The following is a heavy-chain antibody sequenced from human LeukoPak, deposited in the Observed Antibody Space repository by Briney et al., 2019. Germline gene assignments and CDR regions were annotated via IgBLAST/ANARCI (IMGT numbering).Heavy chain of an antibody. CDR1: GYTLTELS. D-gene: IGHD3-9*01. CDR3: ATEYDILTGYYSRPEYFQH. V-gene: IGHV1-24*01. CDR2: FDPEDGET. Sequence: ASVKVSCKVSGYTLTELSMHWVRQAPGKGLGWMGGFDPEDGETIYAQKFQGRVTMTEDTSTDTAYMELSSLRSEDTAVYYCATEYDILTGYYSRPEYFQHWGQGTLVTVSS. J-gene: IGHJ1*01.